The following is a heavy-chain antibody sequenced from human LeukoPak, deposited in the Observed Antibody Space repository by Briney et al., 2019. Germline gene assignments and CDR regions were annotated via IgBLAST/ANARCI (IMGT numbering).Heavy chain of an antibody. D-gene: IGHD6-19*01. J-gene: IGHJ4*02. CDR2: IYSGGDT. Sequence: GGSLRLSCAASGFTVSSNYMGWVRQAPGKGLEWVSVIYSGGDTYYADSVKGRFTISRDNSKDMIYLEMSSLKAEDTAVYYCAKERSLEIAVAGTIFDYWGQGTLVSVSA. V-gene: IGHV3-66*01. CDR1: GFTVSSNY. CDR3: AKERSLEIAVAGTIFDY.